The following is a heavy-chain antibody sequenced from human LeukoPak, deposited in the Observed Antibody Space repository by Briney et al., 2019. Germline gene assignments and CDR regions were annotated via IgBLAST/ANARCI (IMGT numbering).Heavy chain of an antibody. J-gene: IGHJ6*03. CDR3: ARAMTYYDFWSGPYYYYYYMDV. CDR1: GYTFTSYG. CDR2: INPSGGST. V-gene: IGHV1-46*01. D-gene: IGHD3-3*01. Sequence: ASVKVSCKASGYTFTSYGISWVRQAPGQGLEWMGIINPSGGSTSYAQKFQGRVTMTRDMSTSTVYMELSSLRSEDTAVYYCARAMTYYDFWSGPYYYYYYMDVWGKGTTVTVSS.